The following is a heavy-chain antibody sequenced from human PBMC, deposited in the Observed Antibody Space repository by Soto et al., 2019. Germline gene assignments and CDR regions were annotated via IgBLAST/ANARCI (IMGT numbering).Heavy chain of an antibody. D-gene: IGHD3-10*01. CDR3: ARVLYYGSGSYSPYGMDV. Sequence: QVQLVQSGAEVKKPGSSVKVSCKTSGVSFNNNGIGWVRQAPGHGLEWMGGVSPTFRTSNYARKFQVRISITADASTGTVNMELSSLTSEDTAQYYCARVLYYGSGSYSPYGMDVWGQGTTVTVSS. V-gene: IGHV1-69*01. CDR2: VSPTFRTS. CDR1: GVSFNNNG. J-gene: IGHJ6*02.